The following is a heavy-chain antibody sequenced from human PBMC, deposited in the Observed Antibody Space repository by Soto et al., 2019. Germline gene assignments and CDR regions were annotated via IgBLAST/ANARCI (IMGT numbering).Heavy chain of an antibody. V-gene: IGHV3-13*04. J-gene: IGHJ4*01. CDR1: GFTFSSYD. CDR2: IGTAGDT. CDR3: ARGRGAAADYFDF. D-gene: IGHD6-13*01. Sequence: GDSLKIACAASGFTFSSYDMHCVRQATGKRLEWVSPIGTAGDTYYPGAVKGRFTISRDNAKNSPSLQMNSLRAEDTAVYYCARGRGAAADYFDFWGHGTLVTVSS.